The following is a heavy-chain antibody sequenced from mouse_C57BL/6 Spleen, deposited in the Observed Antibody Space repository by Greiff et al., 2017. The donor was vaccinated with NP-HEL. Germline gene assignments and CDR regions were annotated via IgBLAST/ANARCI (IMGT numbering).Heavy chain of an antibody. CDR3: TTRSGHWCAY. J-gene: IGHJ3*01. V-gene: IGHV14-4*01. CDR2: IDPENGDT. CDR1: GFNIKDDY. D-gene: IGHD3-1*01. Sequence: EVQLQQSGAELVRPGASVKLSCTASGFNIKDDYMHWVKQRPEQGLEWIGWIDPENGDTEYASKFQGKATITADTSSNTAYLQLTRLTSEVTAVFYCTTRSGHWCAYWGQGTLVTVSA.